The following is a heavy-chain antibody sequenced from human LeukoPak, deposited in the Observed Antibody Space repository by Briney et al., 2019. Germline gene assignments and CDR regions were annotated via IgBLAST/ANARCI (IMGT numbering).Heavy chain of an antibody. CDR2: IYYSGST. D-gene: IGHD6-13*01. J-gene: IGHJ4*02. CDR1: GGSISSYY. Sequence: SETLSLTCTVSGGSISSYYWSWIRQPPGKGLEWIGYIYYSGSTNYNPSLKSRVTISVDTSKNQFSLKLSSVTAADTAVYYCARAEAAAGLGSYYFDYWGQGTLVTVSS. V-gene: IGHV4-59*01. CDR3: ARAEAAAGLGSYYFDY.